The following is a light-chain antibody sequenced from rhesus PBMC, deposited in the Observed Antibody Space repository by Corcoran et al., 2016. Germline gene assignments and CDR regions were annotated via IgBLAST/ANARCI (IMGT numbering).Light chain of an antibody. CDR2: YAS. CDR3: QPGYGTPFT. CDR1: QGISNK. J-gene: IGKJ3*01. V-gene: IGKV1S15*01. Sequence: DIQMTQSPSSLSASVGDTVTITCRASQGISNKLAWYQQKPGKVPKLLIYYASTLQSGVPSRFSGSGSGTDFTLTISSLQPEVFATYYCQPGYGTPFTFGPVTKLDIK.